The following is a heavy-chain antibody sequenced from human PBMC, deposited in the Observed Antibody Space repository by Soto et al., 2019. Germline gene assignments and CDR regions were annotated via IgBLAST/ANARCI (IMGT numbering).Heavy chain of an antibody. V-gene: IGHV1-69*12. CDR2: IIPIFGTA. D-gene: IGHD2-2*01. J-gene: IGHJ6*02. Sequence: QVQLVQSGAEVKKPGSSVKVSCKASGGTFSSYAISWVRQAPGQGLEWMGGIIPIFGTANYAQKFQGRVTITADESTSTAYMELSSLRSEDTAVYYCAREPSEMPIGAYYGMDVWGQGTTVTVSS. CDR1: GGTFSSYA. CDR3: AREPSEMPIGAYYGMDV.